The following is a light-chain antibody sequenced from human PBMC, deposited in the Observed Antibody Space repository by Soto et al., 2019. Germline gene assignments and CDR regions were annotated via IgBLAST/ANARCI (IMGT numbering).Light chain of an antibody. Sequence: DIQMTQSPSTLSASVGDTVTITCRASESIDNWLAWYQQKPGKAPKLLIFAASTLIRGVPSRFSGRGSGTEFTLTLISLQVDDYATFYCQQYHTDWTFGQGTKVEIK. CDR3: QQYHTDWT. CDR1: ESIDNW. V-gene: IGKV1-5*01. CDR2: AAS. J-gene: IGKJ1*01.